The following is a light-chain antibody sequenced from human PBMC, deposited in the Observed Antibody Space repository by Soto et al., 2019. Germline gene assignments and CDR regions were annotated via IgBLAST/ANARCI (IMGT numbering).Light chain of an antibody. Sequence: EIVLTQSPGTLCWSPGERSTLSFMASQSVSSSYLAWYQQKPGQAPRLLIYGASTRATGIPARFSGSGSGTEFTLPISSLQSEDFAVYYCQQYNNWPPKFGGGTKVDIK. CDR2: GAS. CDR3: QQYNNWPPK. V-gene: IGKV3-15*01. J-gene: IGKJ4*01. CDR1: QSVSSSY.